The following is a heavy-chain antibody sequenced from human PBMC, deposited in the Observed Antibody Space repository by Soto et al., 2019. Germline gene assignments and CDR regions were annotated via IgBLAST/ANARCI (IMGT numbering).Heavy chain of an antibody. D-gene: IGHD2-15*01. CDR1: GGSISSGGYY. J-gene: IGHJ5*02. V-gene: IGHV4-31*03. CDR2: IYYSGST. CDR3: VGDLSNRYCSGGSCYSLGWFDP. Sequence: QVQLQESGPGLVKPSQTLSLTCTASGGSISSGGYYWSWIRQHPGKGLEWIGYIYYSGSTYYNPTLKSRVTISVDTSKNQFSLKLSSVTAADTAVYYCVGDLSNRYCSGGSCYSLGWFDPWGQGTLVTVSS.